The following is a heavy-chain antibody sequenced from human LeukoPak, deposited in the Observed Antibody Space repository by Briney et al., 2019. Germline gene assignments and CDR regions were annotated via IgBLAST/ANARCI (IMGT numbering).Heavy chain of an antibody. CDR2: IKSKTDGGTT. J-gene: IGHJ4*02. Sequence: GGSLRLSCAASGFTFSNAWMSWVRQAPGKGLEWVGRIKSKTDGGTTDYAAPVKGRFTISRDDSKNTLYLQMNSLKTEDTAVYYCTTGLIYYYGSGSYYKYSSGRILFDYWGQGTLVTVSS. V-gene: IGHV3-15*01. D-gene: IGHD3-10*01. CDR3: TTGLIYYYGSGSYYKYSSGRILFDY. CDR1: GFTFSNAW.